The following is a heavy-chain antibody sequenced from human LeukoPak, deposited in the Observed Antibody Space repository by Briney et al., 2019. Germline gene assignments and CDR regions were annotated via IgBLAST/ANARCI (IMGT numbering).Heavy chain of an antibody. Sequence: PSETLSLTCAVYGGSFSGYYWSWIRQPPGKGLEWIGEINHSGSTNYNPSLKSRVTISVDTSKNQFSLKLSSVTAADTAVYYCARRLVRWFDPWGQGTLVTVSS. CDR1: GGSFSGYY. CDR2: INHSGST. D-gene: IGHD3-9*01. CDR3: ARRLVRWFDP. J-gene: IGHJ5*02. V-gene: IGHV4-34*01.